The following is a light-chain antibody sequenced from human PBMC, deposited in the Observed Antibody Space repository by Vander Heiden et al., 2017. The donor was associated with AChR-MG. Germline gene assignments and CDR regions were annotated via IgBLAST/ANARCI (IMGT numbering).Light chain of an antibody. CDR3: QQKGHSPYN. CDR2: GAS. CDR1: QTIRTTY. J-gene: IGKJ2*01. Sequence: ELVLTQSPDTLSLSPGESATLSCKSSQTIRTTYLAWFQKKPGQAPRLLIYGASKRGTGIPDRFSGSGSGTDFTLTISRLEHEDFAVYYCQQKGHSPYNFGQGTVLEIK. V-gene: IGKV3-20*01.